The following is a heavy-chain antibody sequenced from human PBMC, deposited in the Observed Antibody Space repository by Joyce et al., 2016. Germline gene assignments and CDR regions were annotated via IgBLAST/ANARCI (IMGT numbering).Heavy chain of an antibody. CDR3: AKILTATYSSGWFLDY. V-gene: IGHV3-30*18. J-gene: IGHJ4*02. CDR2: ISYDGSYK. Sequence: QVQLVESGGGVVQPGRSLRLSCAASGLPLNNYGVHWVRQAPGKGLEWVAVISYDGSYKYYADSVKGRFTISRDNSKNTVFLEMNSLRAEDTTVYYCAKILTATYSSGWFLDYWGQGTLVTVSS. D-gene: IGHD6-25*01. CDR1: GLPLNNYG.